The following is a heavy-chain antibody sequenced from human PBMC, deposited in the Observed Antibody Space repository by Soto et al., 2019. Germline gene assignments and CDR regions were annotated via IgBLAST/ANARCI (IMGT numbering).Heavy chain of an antibody. CDR3: AIPMTTVVTNSGAFDI. CDR1: GYTFSHYG. V-gene: IGHV1-18*04. CDR2: TSADNDDT. J-gene: IGHJ3*02. D-gene: IGHD4-17*01. Sequence: GASVKVSCKASGYTFSHYGISWVRQAPGQGLEWMAWTSADNDDTNYAEKLQGRVTLTTDASTGTAYMELSSLRSEDTAVYYCAIPMTTVVTNSGAFDIWGQGTMVTVSS.